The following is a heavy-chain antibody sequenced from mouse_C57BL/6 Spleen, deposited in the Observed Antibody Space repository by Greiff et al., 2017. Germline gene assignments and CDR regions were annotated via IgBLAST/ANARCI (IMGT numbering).Heavy chain of an antibody. Sequence: VKLQESGPELVKPGASVKISCKASGYAFSSSWMNWVKQRPGKGLEWIGRIYPGDGDTNYNGKFKGKATLTADKSSSTAYMQRSSLTSEDSAVYFCARKGYDYGDFDYWGQGTTLTVSS. CDR3: ARKGYDYGDFDY. V-gene: IGHV1-82*01. CDR1: GYAFSSSW. CDR2: IYPGDGDT. J-gene: IGHJ2*01. D-gene: IGHD2-4*01.